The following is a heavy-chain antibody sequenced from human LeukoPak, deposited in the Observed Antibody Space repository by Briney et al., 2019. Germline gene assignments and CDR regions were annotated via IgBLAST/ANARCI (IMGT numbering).Heavy chain of an antibody. J-gene: IGHJ4*02. CDR1: GFTFISHA. Sequence: PGGSLRLSCRVSGFTFISHAMSWVRQAPGKGLEWVSGISGSGATTYYAESVKGRFTISRDNSKYTLYVQMNSLRAEDTAVYYCATRDCSGGSCYSGDFDYWGQGTLVTVSS. D-gene: IGHD2-15*01. V-gene: IGHV3-23*01. CDR2: ISGSGATT. CDR3: ATRDCSGGSCYSGDFDY.